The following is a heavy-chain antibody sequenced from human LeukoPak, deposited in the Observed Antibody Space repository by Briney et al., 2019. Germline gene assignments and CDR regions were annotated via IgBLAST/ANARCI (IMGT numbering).Heavy chain of an antibody. CDR1: GGSFSGYY. V-gene: IGHV4-34*01. CDR2: INHSGST. J-gene: IGHJ5*02. D-gene: IGHD6-13*01. Sequence: PSETLSLTCAVYGGSFSGYYWSWIRQPPGKGLEWIGEINHSGSTNYNPSLKSRVTISVDTSKNQFSLKLSSVTAADTAVYYCARVAAAGTFYWFDPWGQGTLVTVSS. CDR3: ARVAAAGTFYWFDP.